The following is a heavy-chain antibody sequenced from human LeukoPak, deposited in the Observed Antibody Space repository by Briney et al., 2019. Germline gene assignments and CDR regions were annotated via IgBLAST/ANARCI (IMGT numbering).Heavy chain of an antibody. CDR3: ARSTGSRYYYMDV. CDR1: GFTFSDYY. CDR2: ISSSGSTI. V-gene: IGHV3-11*01. D-gene: IGHD1-14*01. J-gene: IGHJ6*03. Sequence: GRSLRLSCAASGFTFSDYYMSWIRQAPGKGLEWVSYISSSGSTIYYADSVKGRFTISRDNAKNSLYLQMNSLRAEDTAVHYCARSTGSRYYYMDVWGKGTTVTVSS.